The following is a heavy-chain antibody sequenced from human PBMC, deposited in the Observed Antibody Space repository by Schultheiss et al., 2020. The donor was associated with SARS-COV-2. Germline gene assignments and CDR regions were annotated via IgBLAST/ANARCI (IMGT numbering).Heavy chain of an antibody. CDR3: ARAHPDCSGGTCGRGWFDP. J-gene: IGHJ5*02. D-gene: IGHD2-15*01. V-gene: IGHV4-30-4*01. CDR1: GDSVSSGDFY. Sequence: SETLSLTCTVSGDSVSSGDFYCSWVRQPPGKGLEWIGYTYYSGDTHYNPSLKSRATISVDTAKNQFSLHLSSVTAADTAVYYCARAHPDCSGGTCGRGWFDPWGQGTLVTVAS. CDR2: TYYSGDT.